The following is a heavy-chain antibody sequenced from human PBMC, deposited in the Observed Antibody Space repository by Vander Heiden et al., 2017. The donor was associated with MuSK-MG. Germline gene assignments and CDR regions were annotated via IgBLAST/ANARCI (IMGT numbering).Heavy chain of an antibody. CDR1: GFSFGVYA. CDR3: ARTHYGSGSYYLNVFDY. J-gene: IGHJ4*02. CDR2: IGGLGTT. V-gene: IGHV3-23*01. D-gene: IGHD3-10*01. Sequence: EIQLLESGGGLRKPGGSLRLSCAVSGFSFGVYAMNWVRQAPGEGLEWVSCIGGLGTTHYADSVEGRFTISRDRSKNTIYLEMNDLRADDTAVYYCARTHYGSGSYYLNVFDYWGQGTLVAVSS.